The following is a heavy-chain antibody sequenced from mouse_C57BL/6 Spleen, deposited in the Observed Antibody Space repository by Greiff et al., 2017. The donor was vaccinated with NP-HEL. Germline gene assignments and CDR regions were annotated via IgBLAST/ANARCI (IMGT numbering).Heavy chain of an antibody. V-gene: IGHV14-4*01. D-gene: IGHD1-1*01. J-gene: IGHJ2*01. Sequence: EVQLQQSGAELVRPGASVKLSCTASGFNIKDDYMHWVKQRPEQGLEWIGWIDPENGDTEYASKFQGKATITADTSSNTAYLQLSSLTSEDTAVYYCTTDYYSSSSHCWGQGTTLTVSS. CDR1: GFNIKDDY. CDR2: IDPENGDT. CDR3: TTDYYSSSSHC.